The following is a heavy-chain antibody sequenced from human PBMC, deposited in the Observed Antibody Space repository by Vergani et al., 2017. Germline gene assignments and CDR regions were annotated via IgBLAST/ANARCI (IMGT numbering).Heavy chain of an antibody. CDR3: ARVNTETNGHLYYYYYMDV. Sequence: QLQLQESGPGLVKPSETLSLTCVVNGGSFTSYHWTWIRQSPGEGVEWVGDIDHTGRPDYNPSLKSRHTMSVDKSRNQFPLTLNSVTATDTAIYFCARVNTETNGHLYYYYYMDVWGQGTAVTVS. J-gene: IGHJ6*03. CDR2: IDHTGRP. D-gene: IGHD4-11*01. V-gene: IGHV4-34*10. CDR1: GGSFTSYH.